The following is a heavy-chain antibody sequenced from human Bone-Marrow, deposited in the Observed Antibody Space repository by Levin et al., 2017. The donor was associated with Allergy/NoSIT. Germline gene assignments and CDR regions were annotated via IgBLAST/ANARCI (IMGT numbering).Heavy chain of an antibody. D-gene: IGHD5-24*01. V-gene: IGHV4-30-4*01. CDR3: ARSGFLATMTGYYFDS. J-gene: IGHJ4*02. CDR2: IYYSRST. Sequence: SETLSLTCTVSGSSINSGDYFWSWIRQPPGTGLEWIGYIYYSRSTYYSPSLKSRLTISVDTSKNQFSLKLNSVTAADTAVYYCARSGFLATMTGYYFDSWGQGTLVTVSS. CDR1: GSSINSGDYF.